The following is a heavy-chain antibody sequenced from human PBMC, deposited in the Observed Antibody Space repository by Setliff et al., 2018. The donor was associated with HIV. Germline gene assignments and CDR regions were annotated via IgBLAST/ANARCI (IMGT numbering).Heavy chain of an antibody. CDR3: ARGADASGYFYREYFQH. CDR2: VVPTIHEA. CDR1: GSTFISYG. V-gene: IGHV1-69*13. J-gene: IGHJ1*01. Sequence: SVKVSCKASGSTFISYGISWVRQAPGQGLEWMGGVVPTIHEATYAQKFQGRVTITADESATTVYMEMSGLTSEDTAIYYCARGADASGYFYREYFQHWGQGTLVTVSS. D-gene: IGHD3-22*01.